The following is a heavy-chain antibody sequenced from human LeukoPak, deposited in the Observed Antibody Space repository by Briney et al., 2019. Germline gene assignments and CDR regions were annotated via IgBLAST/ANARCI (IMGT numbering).Heavy chain of an antibody. D-gene: IGHD4-17*01. CDR3: AKEIWPTVTIPGWTYFDY. CDR2: IIPMFGST. J-gene: IGHJ4*02. CDR1: GGSFTNCP. Sequence: SVKVSCKASGGSFTNCPFHWVRQAPGQGLEGMGGIIPMFGSTDYAEKFQGRLTITADESTTTAYLELSSLRAEDTAVYYCAKEIWPTVTIPGWTYFDYWGQGALVTVSS. V-gene: IGHV1-69*13.